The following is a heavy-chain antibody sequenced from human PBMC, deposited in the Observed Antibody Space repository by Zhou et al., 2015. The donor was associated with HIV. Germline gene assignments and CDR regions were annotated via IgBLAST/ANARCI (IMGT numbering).Heavy chain of an antibody. D-gene: IGHD4-17*01. CDR3: ARGFSHGDYEVFFKE. J-gene: IGHJ1*01. CDR1: GGSFSSDG. Sequence: QVQLVQSGAEVKKPGSSVKVSCKASGGSFSSDGISWVRQAPGQGPEWMGTITPMFGTADYARKFQGRVSITADTSTRTGYMELNSLRYEDTAVYYCARGFSHGDYEVFFKEWGQGTLITVSS. V-gene: IGHV1-69*06. CDR2: ITPMFGTA.